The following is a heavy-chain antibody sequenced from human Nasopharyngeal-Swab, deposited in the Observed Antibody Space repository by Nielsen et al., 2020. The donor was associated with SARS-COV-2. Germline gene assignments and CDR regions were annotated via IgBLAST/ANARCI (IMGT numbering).Heavy chain of an antibody. J-gene: IGHJ4*02. Sequence: WIRQPPGKALEWLALIYWDDDKRYSPSLKSRLTITKDTSKNQVVLTMTNMDPVDTATYYCARSQGGYSSGWYLWDYWGQGTLVTVSS. V-gene: IGHV2-5*02. D-gene: IGHD6-19*01. CDR2: IYWDDDK. CDR3: ARSQGGYSSGWYLWDY.